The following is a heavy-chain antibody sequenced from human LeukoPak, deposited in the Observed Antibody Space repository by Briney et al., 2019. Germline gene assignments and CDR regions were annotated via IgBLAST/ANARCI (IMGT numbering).Heavy chain of an antibody. Sequence: SETLSLTCSVFGDSFNEYYWSWVRQPPGKGLQWIGYIYHNGNSNYNPSLKGRLTTSVDTAKNQFSLKLTSVTAADTAVYYCARDGGLQSHFDYWGQGALVTVSS. CDR3: ARDGGLQSHFDY. CDR1: GDSFNEYY. D-gene: IGHD5-24*01. V-gene: IGHV4-59*01. CDR2: IYHNGNS. J-gene: IGHJ4*02.